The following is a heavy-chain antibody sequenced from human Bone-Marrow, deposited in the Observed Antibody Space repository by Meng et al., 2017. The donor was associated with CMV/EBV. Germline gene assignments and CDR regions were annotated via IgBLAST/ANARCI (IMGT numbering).Heavy chain of an antibody. D-gene: IGHD2-2*01. V-gene: IGHV3-11*04. Sequence: GESLKISCAASGFTFSDHYMIWIRQAPGKGLAWVSHISESGTSMNYVDSVKGRFTISRDNAKNTLYLQMNSLGAEDTAVYYCASGLPAAPRSAFDYWGQGTPVTGSS. CDR2: ISESGTSM. CDR3: ASGLPAAPRSAFDY. CDR1: GFTFSDHY. J-gene: IGHJ4*02.